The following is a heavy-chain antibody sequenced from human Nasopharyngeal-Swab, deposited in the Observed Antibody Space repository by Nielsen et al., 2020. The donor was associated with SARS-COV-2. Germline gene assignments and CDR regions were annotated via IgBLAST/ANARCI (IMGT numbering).Heavy chain of an antibody. D-gene: IGHD6-6*01. CDR2: IYYSGST. V-gene: IGHV4-59*01. Sequence: WIRQPPGKGLEWIEYIYYSGSTNYNPSLKSRVTISVDTSKNQFSLKLSSVTAADTAVYYCARGYSSSYFSYYYYGLDVWGQGTTVTVSS. J-gene: IGHJ6*02. CDR3: ARGYSSSYFSYYYYGLDV.